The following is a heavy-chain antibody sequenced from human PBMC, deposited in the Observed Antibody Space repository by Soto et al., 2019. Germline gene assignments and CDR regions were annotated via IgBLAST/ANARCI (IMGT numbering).Heavy chain of an antibody. Sequence: GGSLRLSCAASGFTFSSYWMHWVRQAPGKGLVWVSRINSDGSSTSYADSVKGRFTISRDNAKNTLYLQMNSLRAEDTAVYYCARGDLGYDLWSGYRYYYGMDVWGQGTTVTVSS. J-gene: IGHJ6*02. V-gene: IGHV3-74*01. CDR1: GFTFSSYW. D-gene: IGHD3-3*01. CDR2: INSDGSST. CDR3: ARGDLGYDLWSGYRYYYGMDV.